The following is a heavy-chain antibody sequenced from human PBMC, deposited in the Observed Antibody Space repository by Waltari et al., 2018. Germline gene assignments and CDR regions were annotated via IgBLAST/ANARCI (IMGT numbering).Heavy chain of an antibody. D-gene: IGHD3-10*01. CDR1: GYTFTSYD. CDR3: ARGFLWFGEFHPYGMDV. CDR2: MNPNSGNT. Sequence: QVQLVQSGAEVKKPGASVTVSCKASGYTFTSYDINWVRQATGQGLEWMGWMNPNSGNTGYAQKFQGRVTMTRNTSISTAYMELSSLRSEDTAVYYCARGFLWFGEFHPYGMDVWGQGTTVTVSS. J-gene: IGHJ6*02. V-gene: IGHV1-8*01.